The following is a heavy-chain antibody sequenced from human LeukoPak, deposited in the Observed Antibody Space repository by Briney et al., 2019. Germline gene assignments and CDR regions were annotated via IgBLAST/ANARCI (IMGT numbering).Heavy chain of an antibody. CDR2: IYSGGST. CDR3: AHSSSWDQQFDY. Sequence: GSLRLSCAASGFTVSSNYMSWVRQAPGKGLEWVSVIYSGGSTYYADPVKGRFTISRDNSKNTLYLQMNSLRAEDTAVYYCAHSSSWDQQFDYWGQGTLVTVSS. V-gene: IGHV3-53*01. D-gene: IGHD6-13*01. CDR1: GFTVSSNY. J-gene: IGHJ4*02.